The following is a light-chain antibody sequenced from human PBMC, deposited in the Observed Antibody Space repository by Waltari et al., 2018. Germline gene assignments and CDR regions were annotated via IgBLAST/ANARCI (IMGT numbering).Light chain of an antibody. CDR2: EVS. J-gene: IGLJ3*02. V-gene: IGLV2-8*01. CDR1: SSDVGSYNY. Sequence: SALPHPPSASGSPGQSVTIACTGTSSDVGSYNYVPRYQRHPGKAPKFMIYEVSKRPSGVPDRFSGSKSGNTASLTVSGLQAEDEADYYCSSYAGSYTWVFGGGTKLTVL. CDR3: SSYAGSYTWV.